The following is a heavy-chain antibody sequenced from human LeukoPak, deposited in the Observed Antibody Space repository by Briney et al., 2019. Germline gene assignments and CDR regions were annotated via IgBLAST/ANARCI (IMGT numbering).Heavy chain of an antibody. Sequence: ASVKVSCKTSGYTFTDSYIHWLRRAPGQGLEWMGWIHPNSGGTNYAQKFQGRVTMTRDTPSSTAFLEVSRLRADDTAVYYCVRGRNEAFDIWGQGTMVTVSS. CDR2: IHPNSGGT. D-gene: IGHD1-1*01. CDR1: GYTFTDSY. V-gene: IGHV1-2*02. CDR3: VRGRNEAFDI. J-gene: IGHJ3*02.